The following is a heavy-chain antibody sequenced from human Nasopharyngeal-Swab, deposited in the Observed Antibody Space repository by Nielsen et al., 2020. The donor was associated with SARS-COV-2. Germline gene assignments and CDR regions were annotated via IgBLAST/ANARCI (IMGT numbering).Heavy chain of an antibody. Sequence: SETLSLTCTVSGGSISSSSHYWGWIRQPPGKGLEWIGSIYYSGSTYYNPSLKSRVTISVDTSKNQFSLKLSSVTAADTAVYYCASLEYCSSTSCYRAYAFDIWGQGTMVTVSS. CDR2: IYYSGST. V-gene: IGHV4-39*01. J-gene: IGHJ3*02. CDR3: ASLEYCSSTSCYRAYAFDI. CDR1: GGSISSSSHY. D-gene: IGHD2-2*01.